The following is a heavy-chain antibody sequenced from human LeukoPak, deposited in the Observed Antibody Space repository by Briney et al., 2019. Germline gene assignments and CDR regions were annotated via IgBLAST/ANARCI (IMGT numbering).Heavy chain of an antibody. CDR2: TRNKANSYTT. CDR1: GFTFSSYA. D-gene: IGHD3-9*01. CDR3: ASLTARFSGGY. Sequence: GGSLRLSCAASGFTFSSYAMSWVRQAPGKGLEWVGRTRNKANSYTTEYAASVKGRFTISRDDSKNPLYLQMNSLKTEDTAVYYCASLTARFSGGYWGQGTLVTVSS. V-gene: IGHV3-72*01. J-gene: IGHJ4*02.